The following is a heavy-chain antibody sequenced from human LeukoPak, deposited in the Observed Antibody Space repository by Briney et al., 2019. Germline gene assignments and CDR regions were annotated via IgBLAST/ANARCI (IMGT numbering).Heavy chain of an antibody. D-gene: IGHD6-19*01. CDR3: ARSYSSGWYLEDY. CDR2: INPNSGGT. J-gene: IGHJ4*02. Sequence: ASVKVSCKASGYTFTGYYMHWVRQAPGQGLEWMGWINPNSGGTNYAQKFQGRVTMTRDTSISTAYMELSRLRSDDTAVYYCARSYSSGWYLEDYWGQGTLVTVSS. CDR1: GYTFTGYY. V-gene: IGHV1-2*02.